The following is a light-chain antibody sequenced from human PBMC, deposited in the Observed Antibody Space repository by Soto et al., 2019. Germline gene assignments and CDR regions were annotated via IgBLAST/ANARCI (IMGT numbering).Light chain of an antibody. CDR1: QAIRNE. V-gene: IGKV1-6*01. CDR2: AAS. Sequence: ALPMTQSPSSLSASVGDRVIITCRASQAIRNELSWYQQKPGKAPELLIHAASTLQTGVPSRFSGGGSGTDFTLTISGLQPEDFATYYCLQDHDYPRTFGQGSKVEIK. J-gene: IGKJ1*01. CDR3: LQDHDYPRT.